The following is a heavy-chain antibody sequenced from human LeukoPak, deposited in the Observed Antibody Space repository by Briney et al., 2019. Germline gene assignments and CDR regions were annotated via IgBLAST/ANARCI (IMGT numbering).Heavy chain of an antibody. J-gene: IGHJ1*01. D-gene: IGHD3-9*01. CDR2: IYSGGST. V-gene: IGHV3-53*05. Sequence: TGGSLRLSCAASGFTVSSNYMSWVRQAPGKGLEWVSVIYSGGSTYYADSVKGRFTISRDNSKNTLYLQMNSLRAEDTAVYYCARALLTGYYKGYFQHWGQGTLVTVSS. CDR1: GFTVSSNY. CDR3: ARALLTGYYKGYFQH.